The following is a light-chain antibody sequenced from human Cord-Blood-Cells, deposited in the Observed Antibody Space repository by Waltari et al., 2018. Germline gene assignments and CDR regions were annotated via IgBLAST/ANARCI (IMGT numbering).Light chain of an antibody. CDR3: SSYTSSSTWV. CDR2: DVS. J-gene: IGLJ3*02. CDR1: SSNVGGYNY. V-gene: IGLV2-14*03. Sequence: SALTQPAPMSGSPGQSFTLSCTGTSSNVGGYNYVSWYQQHPGKAPTLMIYDVSNRPSGVSNRFSGSKSGNTASLTISGRQAEDEADYYCSSYTSSSTWVFGGGTKLTVL.